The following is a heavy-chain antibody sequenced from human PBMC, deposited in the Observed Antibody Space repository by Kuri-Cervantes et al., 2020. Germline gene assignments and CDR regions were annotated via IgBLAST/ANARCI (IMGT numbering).Heavy chain of an antibody. J-gene: IGHJ6*03. Sequence: GESLKISCAASGFTFSSYGMHWVRQAPGKGLEWVAVISYDGSNKYYADSVKGRFTISRDNSKNTLYLQMNSLRAEDTAVYYCAKYLVANYYYYYMDVWGKGTTVTVSS. CDR1: GFTFSSYG. CDR2: ISYDGSNK. V-gene: IGHV3-30*18. D-gene: IGHD5-12*01. CDR3: AKYLVANYYYYYMDV.